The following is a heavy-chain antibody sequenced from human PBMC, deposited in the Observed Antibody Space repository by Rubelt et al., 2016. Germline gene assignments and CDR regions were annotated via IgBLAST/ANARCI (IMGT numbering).Heavy chain of an antibody. CDR1: GGSVSSGSYY. J-gene: IGHJ6*02. CDR2: IYYSGST. Sequence: QVQLQESGPGLVKPSETLSLTCTVSGGSVSSGSYYWSWIRQPPGKGLEWIGYIYYSGSTNYNPSLKSRVTISVDTSKNQFSLKLSSVTAADTAVYYCAGVLPAATWYGMDVWGQGTTVTVSS. CDR3: AGVLPAATWYGMDV. V-gene: IGHV4-61*01. D-gene: IGHD2-2*01.